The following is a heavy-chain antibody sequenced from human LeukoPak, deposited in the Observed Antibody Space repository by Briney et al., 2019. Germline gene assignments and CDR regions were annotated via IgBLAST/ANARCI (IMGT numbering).Heavy chain of an antibody. D-gene: IGHD6-6*01. CDR3: ARGRGQYSSSPMDYYYYGMDV. V-gene: IGHV4-61*02. J-gene: IGHJ6*02. CDR2: IYTSGST. CDR1: GGSISSGSYY. Sequence: SETLSLTCTASGGSISSGSYYWSWIRQPAGKGLEWIGRIYTSGSTNYNLSLKSRVTISVDTSKNQFSLKLSSVTAADTAVYYCARGRGQYSSSPMDYYYYGMDVWGQGTTVTVSS.